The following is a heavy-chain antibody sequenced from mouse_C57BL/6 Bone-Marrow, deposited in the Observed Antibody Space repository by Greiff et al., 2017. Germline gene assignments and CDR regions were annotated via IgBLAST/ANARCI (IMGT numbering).Heavy chain of an antibody. D-gene: IGHD1-1*01. J-gene: IGHJ4*01. V-gene: IGHV14-4*01. CDR1: GFNIKDDY. Sequence: VQLQQSGAELVRPGASVKLSCTASGFNIKDDYMHWVKQRPEQGLEWIGWIDPENGDTEYASKFQGKATITADTSSNTAYLQLSSLTSEDTAVYYCTTFGTVKNFYYYAMDYWGQGTSVTVSS. CDR2: IDPENGDT. CDR3: TTFGTVKNFYYYAMDY.